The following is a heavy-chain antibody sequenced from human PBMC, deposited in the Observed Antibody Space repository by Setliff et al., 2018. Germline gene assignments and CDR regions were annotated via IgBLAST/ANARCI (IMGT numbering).Heavy chain of an antibody. CDR1: GFTFSSYG. J-gene: IGHJ4*02. CDR3: ARDTPPRYTGYSDGWAPFDL. D-gene: IGHD6-19*01. V-gene: IGHV3-33*01. Sequence: GGSLRLSCAASGFTFSSYGMHWVRQAPGKGLEWVAVIWYDGSNKYYADSVKGRFTISRDNSKNTLYLQMNSLRAEDTAVYYCARDTPPRYTGYSDGWAPFDLWGQGTLVTVSS. CDR2: IWYDGSNK.